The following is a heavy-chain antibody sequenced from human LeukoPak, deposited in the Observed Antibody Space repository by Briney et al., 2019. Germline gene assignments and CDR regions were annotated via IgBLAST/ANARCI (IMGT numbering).Heavy chain of an antibody. J-gene: IGHJ6*03. CDR3: ARGRGYSYGYAPNYYYYMDV. D-gene: IGHD5-18*01. V-gene: IGHV4-59*01. CDR1: GGSISSYF. Sequence: PSETLSLTCTVSGGSISSYFWSWIRQPPGKGLEWIGYIYYSGSTNYNPSLKSRVTISVDTSKNQFSLKLSSVTAADTAVYYCARGRGYSYGYAPNYYYYMDVWGKGTTVTVSS. CDR2: IYYSGST.